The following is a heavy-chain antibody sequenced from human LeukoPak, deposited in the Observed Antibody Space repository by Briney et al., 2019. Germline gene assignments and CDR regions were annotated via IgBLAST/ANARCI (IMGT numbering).Heavy chain of an antibody. CDR2: IYYSGST. D-gene: IGHD3-9*01. CDR1: GGSISSGGYY. Sequence: SETLSLTCTVSGGSISSGGYYWSWIRQHPGKGLEWIGYIYYSGSTYYNPSLKSRVTISVDTSKNQFSLKLSSVTAADTAVYYCARAQADYDILTGYAPSQFDYWGQGTLVTVSS. CDR3: ARAQADYDILTGYAPSQFDY. V-gene: IGHV4-31*03. J-gene: IGHJ4*02.